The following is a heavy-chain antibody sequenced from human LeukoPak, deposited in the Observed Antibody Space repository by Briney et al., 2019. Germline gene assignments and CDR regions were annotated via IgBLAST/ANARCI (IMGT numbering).Heavy chain of an antibody. J-gene: IGHJ6*02. CDR1: GFTFSNAW. V-gene: IGHV3-15*01. Sequence: GGSLRLSCAASGFTFSNAWMSWVRQAPGKGLEWVGRIKSKTDGGTTDYAAAVKGRFTISRDDSKNTLYLQMNSLKTEDTAVYYCTTPGCSGGSCYQTDYYYYYGMDVWGQGTTVTVSS. D-gene: IGHD2-15*01. CDR2: IKSKTDGGTT. CDR3: TTPGCSGGSCYQTDYYYYYGMDV.